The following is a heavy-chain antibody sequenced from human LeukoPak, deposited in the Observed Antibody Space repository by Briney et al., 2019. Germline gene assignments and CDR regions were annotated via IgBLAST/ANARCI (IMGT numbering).Heavy chain of an antibody. CDR1: GYTFTDYY. CDR2: VDPEDGET. V-gene: IGHV1-69-2*01. J-gene: IGHJ4*02. Sequence: ASVKVSCKVSGYTFTDYYMHWVQQAPGKGLEWMGLVDPEDGETIYAEKFQGRVTITADTSTDTAYMELSSLRSEDTAVYYRATRAGTAPNYWGQGTLVTVSS. CDR3: ATRAGTAPNY. D-gene: IGHD1-1*01.